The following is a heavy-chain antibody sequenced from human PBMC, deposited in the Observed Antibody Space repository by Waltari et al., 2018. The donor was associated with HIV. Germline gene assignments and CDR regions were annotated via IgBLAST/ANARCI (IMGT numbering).Heavy chain of an antibody. CDR2: IYASGST. J-gene: IGHJ4*02. V-gene: IGHV4-61*02. CDR1: GGSISSGSYY. Sequence: QVQLQESGPGLVKPSQTLSLTCTVSGGSISSGSYYWIWIRQPAGKGLEWIGRIYASGSTNYNPSLKSGVTISVDTSRNQFSLKLSSVTAADTAVYYCAKEGTNYDFWSGYLGYWGQGTLVTVSS. D-gene: IGHD3-3*01. CDR3: AKEGTNYDFWSGYLGY.